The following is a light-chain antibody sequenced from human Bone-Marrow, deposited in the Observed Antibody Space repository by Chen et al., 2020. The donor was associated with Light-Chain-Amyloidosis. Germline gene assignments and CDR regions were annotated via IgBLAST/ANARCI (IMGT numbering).Light chain of an antibody. J-gene: IGKJ3*01. V-gene: IGKV3-20*01. CDR1: QSVSSTH. Sequence: VLTQSPGTLSLSPGERATLSGRVSQSVSSTHFAWYQQKPGQAPRLLIYGASTRATGIPDRFSGTGSATDFTLTISRVEPEDFAIYYCQHYGDSLFTFGPGTKVDIE. CDR2: GAS. CDR3: QHYGDSLFT.